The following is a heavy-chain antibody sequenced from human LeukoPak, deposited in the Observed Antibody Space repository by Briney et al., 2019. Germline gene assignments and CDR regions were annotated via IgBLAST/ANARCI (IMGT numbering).Heavy chain of an antibody. CDR2: IYYSGST. V-gene: IGHV4-59*01. CDR1: GGSISSYY. D-gene: IGHD5-24*01. Sequence: SETLSLTCTVSGGSISSYYWSWIRQPPGKGLEWIGYIYYSGSTNYNPSLKSRVTISVDTSKNQFSLKLSSVTAADTAVYYCARSRRDGYNYSHWFDPWGQGTLVTASS. J-gene: IGHJ5*02. CDR3: ARSRRDGYNYSHWFDP.